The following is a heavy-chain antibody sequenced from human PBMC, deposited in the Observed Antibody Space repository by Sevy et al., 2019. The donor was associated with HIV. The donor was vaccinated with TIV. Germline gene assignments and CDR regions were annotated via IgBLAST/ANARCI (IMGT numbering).Heavy chain of an antibody. Sequence: ASVKVSCKASGYTFTSYGISWVRQAPGQGLEWMGWISAYNGNTNYAQKLQGRVTMTTDTSTSTAYMELRSLRSDDTTVYYRARDRPYYYGSGSYYIDYYYYGMDVWGQGTTVTVSS. D-gene: IGHD3-10*01. J-gene: IGHJ6*02. CDR3: ARDRPYYYGSGSYYIDYYYYGMDV. CDR2: ISAYNGNT. CDR1: GYTFTSYG. V-gene: IGHV1-18*01.